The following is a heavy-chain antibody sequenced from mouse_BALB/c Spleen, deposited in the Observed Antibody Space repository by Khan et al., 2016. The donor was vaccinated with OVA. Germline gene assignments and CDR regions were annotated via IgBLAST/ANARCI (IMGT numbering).Heavy chain of an antibody. V-gene: IGHV1-9*01. CDR1: GYTFSSNW. J-gene: IGHJ1*01. CDR3: SRNSGSSYDWYFDV. D-gene: IGHD1-1*01. CDR2: ILPGSGST. Sequence: QVQLQQSGAELMKPGDSVKITCKDTGYTFSSNWEERVKQRPGHGNEWIGEILPGSGSTNYNEKFKGKATFTAATSTNTAYMQLSSLKTEDSAVYDCSRNSGSSYDWYFDVLGAGTTVTVSS.